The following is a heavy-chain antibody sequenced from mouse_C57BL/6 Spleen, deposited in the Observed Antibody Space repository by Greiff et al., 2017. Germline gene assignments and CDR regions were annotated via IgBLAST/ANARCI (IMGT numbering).Heavy chain of an antibody. CDR3: ARWSPDGYYEDY. D-gene: IGHD2-3*01. CDR1: GYTFTSYW. J-gene: IGHJ2*01. Sequence: QVHVKQPGAELVKPGASVKLSCKASGYTFTSYWMQWVKQRPGQGLEWIGEIDPSDSYTNYNQKFKGKATLTVDTSSSTAYMQLSSLTSEDSAVYYCARWSPDGYYEDYWGQGTTLTVSS. V-gene: IGHV1-50*01. CDR2: IDPSDSYT.